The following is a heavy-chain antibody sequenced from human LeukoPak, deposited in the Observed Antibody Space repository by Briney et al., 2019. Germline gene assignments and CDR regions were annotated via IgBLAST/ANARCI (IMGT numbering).Heavy chain of an antibody. CDR1: GGSISSYY. D-gene: IGHD3-10*01. J-gene: IGHJ5*02. CDR2: IYYSGST. V-gene: IGHV4-59*01. Sequence: PSETLSLTCTVSGGSISSYYWSWIRQPPGKGLEWIGYIYYSGSTNYNPSLKSRVTISVDTSKNQFSLKLSSVTAADTAVYYCARVRDTMVRGVINPWFDPWGQGTLVTVSS. CDR3: ARVRDTMVRGVINPWFDP.